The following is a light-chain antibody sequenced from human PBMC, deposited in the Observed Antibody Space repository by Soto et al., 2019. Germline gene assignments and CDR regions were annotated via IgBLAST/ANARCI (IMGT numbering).Light chain of an antibody. CDR1: QTVSSSF. Sequence: ETVLTQSPGTLSLSPGDRATLSCRASQTVSSSFLAWFQQKPGQAPRPLIYTASNRATGIPDRFSGSGSGTDFTLTISRLEPEDFAVYYCQQYGNSPQTFGQGTKVEIK. CDR3: QQYGNSPQT. CDR2: TAS. V-gene: IGKV3-20*01. J-gene: IGKJ1*01.